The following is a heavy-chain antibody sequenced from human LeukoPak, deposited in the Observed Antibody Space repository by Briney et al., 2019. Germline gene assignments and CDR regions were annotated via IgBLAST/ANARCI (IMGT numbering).Heavy chain of an antibody. V-gene: IGHV3-21*05. J-gene: IGHJ4*02. CDR3: VRDHNWAFDS. Sequence: GGSLRLSCAASGFIFSDYIMNWVRQAPGRGLEWISYIGLASGFTSYADSVKGRFTTSSDTARNSLFLQMNSLRAEDTAVYYCVRDHNWAFDSWGQGTLVIVSS. CDR2: IGLASGFT. D-gene: IGHD1-20*01. CDR1: GFIFSDYI.